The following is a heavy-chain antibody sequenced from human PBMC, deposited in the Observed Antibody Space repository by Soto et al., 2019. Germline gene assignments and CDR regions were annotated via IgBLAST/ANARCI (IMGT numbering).Heavy chain of an antibody. CDR3: ARSHSGSYYY. D-gene: IGHD1-26*01. V-gene: IGHV4-34*01. CDR2: INHSGST. J-gene: IGHJ4*02. Sequence: QVQLQQWGAGLLKPSETLSLTCAVYGGSFSGYYWSWIRQPPGKGLEWIGEINHSGSTNYNPSLKSRVTISVDTSKNQFSLKLGSVTAADTAVYYCARSHSGSYYYWGQGTLVTVSS. CDR1: GGSFSGYY.